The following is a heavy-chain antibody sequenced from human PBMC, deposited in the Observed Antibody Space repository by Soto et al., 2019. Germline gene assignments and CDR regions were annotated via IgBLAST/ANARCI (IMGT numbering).Heavy chain of an antibody. CDR3: ASPQFAMIVVVNRADDAFDI. J-gene: IGHJ3*02. V-gene: IGHV3-23*01. Sequence: GGSLRLSCAASGFTFSSYAMSWVRQAPGKGLEWVSAISGSGGSTYYADSVKGRFTISRDNSKNTLYLQMNSLRAEDTAVYYCASPQFAMIVVVNRADDAFDIWGQGTMVTVSS. CDR1: GFTFSSYA. D-gene: IGHD3-22*01. CDR2: ISGSGGST.